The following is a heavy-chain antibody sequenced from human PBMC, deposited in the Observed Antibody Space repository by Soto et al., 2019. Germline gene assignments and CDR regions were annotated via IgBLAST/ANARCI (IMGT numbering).Heavy chain of an antibody. J-gene: IGHJ6*02. CDR1: GDSLRGQS. D-gene: IGHD1-26*01. Sequence: SETLSLTCAVVGDSLRGQSWNWIRQPPGKGLEWIGSIYYSGSTYYNPSLKSRVTISVDTSKNQFSLKLSSVTAADTAVYYCASLIVGARRGYYYYGMDVWGQGTT. CDR2: IYYSGST. V-gene: IGHV4-39*01. CDR3: ASLIVGARRGYYYYGMDV.